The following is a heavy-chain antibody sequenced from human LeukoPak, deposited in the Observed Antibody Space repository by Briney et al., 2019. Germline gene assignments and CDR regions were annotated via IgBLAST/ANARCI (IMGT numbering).Heavy chain of an antibody. CDR2: IYYSRST. CDR3: ARGQYSSSWTFYFDY. CDR1: GGSISSGGYY. D-gene: IGHD6-13*01. J-gene: IGHJ4*02. V-gene: IGHV4-31*03. Sequence: PSQTLSLTCTVSGGSISSGGYYWSWIRQHPGKGLEWIGYIYYSRSTYYNPSLKSRVTISVDTSKNQFSLKLSSVTAADTAVYYCARGQYSSSWTFYFDYWGQGTLVTVSS.